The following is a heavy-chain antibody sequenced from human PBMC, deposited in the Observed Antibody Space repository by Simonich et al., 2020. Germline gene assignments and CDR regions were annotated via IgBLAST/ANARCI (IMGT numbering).Heavy chain of an antibody. Sequence: QVQLVQSGAEVKKPGASVKVSCKASGYTFTGYYMHWVRQAPGQGLGWMGWINPNSGGTNDAQKFQGRVTMTRDTSISTAYMELSRLRSDDTAVYYCASSKRGYNWNDFDYWGQGTLVTVSS. CDR3: ASSKRGYNWNDFDY. CDR2: INPNSGGT. J-gene: IGHJ4*02. CDR1: GYTFTGYY. V-gene: IGHV1-2*02. D-gene: IGHD1-1*01.